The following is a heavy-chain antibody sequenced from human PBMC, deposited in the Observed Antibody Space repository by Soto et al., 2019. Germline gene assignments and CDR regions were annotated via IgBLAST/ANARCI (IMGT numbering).Heavy chain of an antibody. CDR3: ARQSSPRGDYPNWFDP. J-gene: IGHJ5*02. D-gene: IGHD4-17*01. CDR1: VYSFTIYW. CDR2: IYPGDYDT. V-gene: IGHV5-51*01. Sequence: ESLKISCKGSVYSFTIYWIVCVRQMPGKGLEYMGFIYPGDYDTRYSPSFQGQVSISADKSVSTAYLQWSSLKASDTAMYYCARQSSPRGDYPNWFDPWGQGTLVTVSS.